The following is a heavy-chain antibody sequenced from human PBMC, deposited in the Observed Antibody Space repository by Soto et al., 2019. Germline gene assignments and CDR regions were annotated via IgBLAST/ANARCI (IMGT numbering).Heavy chain of an antibody. D-gene: IGHD6-6*01. J-gene: IGHJ5*02. V-gene: IGHV1-18*01. Sequence: ASVKVSCKASGYTFTSYGISWVRQAPGQGLEWMGWISAYNGNTNYAQKFQGQVTISADKSISTAYLQWSSLKASDTAMYYCARRIDSSFHHWFDPWGQGTLVTVSS. CDR2: ISAYNGNT. CDR3: ARRIDSSFHHWFDP. CDR1: GYTFTSYG.